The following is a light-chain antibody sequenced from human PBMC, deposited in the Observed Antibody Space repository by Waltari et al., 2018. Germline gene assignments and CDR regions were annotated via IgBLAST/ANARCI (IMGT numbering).Light chain of an antibody. CDR2: DVS. J-gene: IGLJ2*01. Sequence: QSALTQPRSVSGSPGQSVTISCTGTSSDVGGYNDVSWYQQHPGKAPQLMIYDVSKRPSGVPDRFSGSKSGNTASLTISGLQAEDEADYYCCSYAGSYTPVFGGGTKLTVL. CDR1: SSDVGGYND. CDR3: CSYAGSYTPV. V-gene: IGLV2-11*01.